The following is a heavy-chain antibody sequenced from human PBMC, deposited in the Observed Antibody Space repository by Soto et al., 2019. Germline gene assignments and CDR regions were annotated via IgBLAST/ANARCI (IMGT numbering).Heavy chain of an antibody. J-gene: IGHJ4*02. CDR2: IWYDGSNK. CDR3: ARDGPRYSWNEPLDY. D-gene: IGHD1-20*01. CDR1: GFTFSSYG. Sequence: QVQLVESGGGVVQPGRSLRLSCAASGFTFSSYGMHWVRQAPGKGLEWVAVIWYDGSNKYYADSVKGRFTISRDNSKNTLYLQMNSLRAEDTAVYYCARDGPRYSWNEPLDYWGQGTLVTVSS. V-gene: IGHV3-33*01.